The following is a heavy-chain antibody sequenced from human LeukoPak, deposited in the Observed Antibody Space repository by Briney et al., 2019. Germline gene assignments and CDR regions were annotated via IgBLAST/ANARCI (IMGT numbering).Heavy chain of an antibody. V-gene: IGHV4-59*01. CDR1: GGSIFGYN. D-gene: IGHD2-8*01. Sequence: SETLSLTCADSGGSIFGYNLSGIRQPPGKRLEWIGYIYYSGSTNYNPSLKSRVTISVDTSKNQFSLKLSSVTAADTAVYYCARDMLYPTSDVFYIRGQGTMVTVSS. CDR2: IYYSGST. CDR3: ARDMLYPTSDVFYI. J-gene: IGHJ3*02.